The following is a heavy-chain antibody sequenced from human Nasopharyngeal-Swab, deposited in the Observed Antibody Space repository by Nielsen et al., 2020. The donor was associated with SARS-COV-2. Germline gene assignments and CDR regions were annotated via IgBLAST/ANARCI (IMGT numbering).Heavy chain of an antibody. J-gene: IGHJ5*02. D-gene: IGHD6-13*01. V-gene: IGHV1-69*01. Sequence: WGRQAPGQGLEWMGGIIPIFGTANYAQKYQGRVTITADESTSTAYMELSSLRSEDTAVYYCARWNIAAAGTSSWFDPWGQGTLVTVSS. CDR3: ARWNIAAAGTSSWFDP. CDR2: IIPIFGTA.